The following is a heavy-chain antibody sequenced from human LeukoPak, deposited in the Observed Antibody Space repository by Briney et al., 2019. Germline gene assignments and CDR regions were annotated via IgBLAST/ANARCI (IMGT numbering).Heavy chain of an antibody. Sequence: GASVKVSCKASGYIFTNYAIHWVRQAPGQTLEWMGWINAGDGNTKYSQNFQGRVTITRDTSATTAYMELSSLRSEDTAVYYCARDPPPLRHFDYWGQGTLVTVSS. CDR3: ARDPPPLRHFDY. CDR2: INAGDGNT. CDR1: GYIFTNYA. D-gene: IGHD4-17*01. J-gene: IGHJ4*02. V-gene: IGHV1-3*01.